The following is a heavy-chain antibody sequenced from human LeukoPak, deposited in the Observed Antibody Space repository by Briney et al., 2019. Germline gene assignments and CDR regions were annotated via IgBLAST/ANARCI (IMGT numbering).Heavy chain of an antibody. CDR1: RFTFSTYW. J-gene: IGHJ6*03. CDR2: INSDGSST. V-gene: IGHV3-74*01. CDR3: AKDLATTQYYYYYMDV. D-gene: IGHD1-1*01. Sequence: GGSLRLSCAASRFTFSTYWMHWVRHAPGKGLVGVSRINSDGSSTAYADSGKGRFTISRDNSKNTLYLQMNSLRAEDTAVYYCAKDLATTQYYYYYMDVWGKGTTVTVSS.